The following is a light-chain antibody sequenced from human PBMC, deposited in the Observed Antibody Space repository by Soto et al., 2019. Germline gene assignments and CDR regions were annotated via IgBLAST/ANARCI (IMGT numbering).Light chain of an antibody. CDR3: QQYSSSPFWT. V-gene: IGKV3-20*01. J-gene: IGKJ1*01. CDR2: GAS. Sequence: DIVLTQSPGILSLSPGERATLSCRASRSVNSAYLAWYQQKPGQAPRLLIYGASNRASGIPDRFSGSGSGTDFTLTISSLEPEDFVVYYCQQYSSSPFWTFGQGTKVEIK. CDR1: RSVNSAY.